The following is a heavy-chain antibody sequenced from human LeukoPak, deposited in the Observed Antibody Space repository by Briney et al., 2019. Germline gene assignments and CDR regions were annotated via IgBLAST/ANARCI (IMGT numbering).Heavy chain of an antibody. J-gene: IGHJ4*02. CDR1: GFTFSSYG. D-gene: IGHD2/OR15-2a*01. Sequence: RSGGSLRLSCAASGFTFSSYGMHWVRQAPGKGLEWVAVISYDGSNKYYADSVKGRFTISRDNSKNTLYLQMNSLRAEDTAVYYCAKSMNRFSPYFDYWGQGTLVTVSS. CDR3: AKSMNRFSPYFDY. V-gene: IGHV3-30*18. CDR2: ISYDGSNK.